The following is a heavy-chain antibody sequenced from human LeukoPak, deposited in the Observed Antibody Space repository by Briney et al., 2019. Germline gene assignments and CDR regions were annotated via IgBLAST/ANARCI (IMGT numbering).Heavy chain of an antibody. J-gene: IGHJ3*02. V-gene: IGHV1-69*01. CDR2: IIPIFGTA. Sequence: GSSVKVSCKASGGTFSSYAISWVRQAPGQGLEWMGGIIPIFGTANYAQKFQGRVTITADESTSTAYMELSSLRSEDTAVYYCARDPSRWPPKHAFDIWGQGTMVTVSS. CDR1: GGTFSSYA. D-gene: IGHD2-15*01. CDR3: ARDPSRWPPKHAFDI.